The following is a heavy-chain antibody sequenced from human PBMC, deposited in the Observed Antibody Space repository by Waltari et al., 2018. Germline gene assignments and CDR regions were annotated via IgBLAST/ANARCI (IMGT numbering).Heavy chain of an antibody. CDR3: ARDYYDSI. CDR1: GGSISSGSYY. V-gene: IGHV4-61*02. CDR2: IYTSGST. Sequence: QVQLQESGPGLVKPSQTLSLTCTVSGGSISSGSYYWSWIRQPAGKGLEWIGRIYTSGSTNYNPSLRSRVTISVETSKNQFSLKLSSVTAADTAVYYCARDYYDSIWGQGTLVTVSS. D-gene: IGHD3-22*01. J-gene: IGHJ4*02.